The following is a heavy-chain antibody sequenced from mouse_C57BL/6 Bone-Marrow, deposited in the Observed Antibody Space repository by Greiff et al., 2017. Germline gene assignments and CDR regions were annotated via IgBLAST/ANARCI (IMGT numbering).Heavy chain of an antibody. CDR2: ISSGSSTI. D-gene: IGHD1-1*01. CDR3: AIGIYYYGSSYDWYFDV. J-gene: IGHJ1*03. V-gene: IGHV5-17*01. CDR1: GFTFSDYG. Sequence: DVQLVESGGGLVKPGGSLKLSCAASGFTFSDYGMHWVRQAPEKGLEWVAYISSGSSTIYYADTVKGRFTISRDNAKNTLFLQMTSLRSEDTAMYYCAIGIYYYGSSYDWYFDVWGTGTTVTVSS.